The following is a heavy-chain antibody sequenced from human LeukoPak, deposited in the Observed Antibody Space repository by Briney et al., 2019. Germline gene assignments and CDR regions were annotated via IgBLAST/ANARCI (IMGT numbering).Heavy chain of an antibody. J-gene: IGHJ6*04. CDR1: GFTFSSYG. CDR3: ARGDYDILAGYYTPPPLYYYYYGMDV. Sequence: GRSLRLSCAASGFTFSSYGMHWVRQAPGKGLEWVAVIWYDGSNKYYADSVKGRFTISRDNSKNTLYLQMNSLRAEDTAVYYCARGDYDILAGYYTPPPLYYYYYGMDVWGKGTTVTVSS. CDR2: IWYDGSNK. V-gene: IGHV3-33*01. D-gene: IGHD3-9*01.